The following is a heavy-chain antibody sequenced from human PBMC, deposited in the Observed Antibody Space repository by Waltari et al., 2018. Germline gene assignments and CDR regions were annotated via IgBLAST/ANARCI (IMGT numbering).Heavy chain of an antibody. CDR3: AGAGGASGVPAYYY. Sequence: QVQLQESGPGLVKPSQTLSLTCTVSGGSISSGDYYWSWIRQPPGKGLEWIGYIYYSGRTYYNPSLKSRVTISVDTSKNQFSLKRSSVTAADTAVYYCAGAGGASGVPAYYYWGQGTLVTVSS. CDR2: IYYSGRT. J-gene: IGHJ4*02. D-gene: IGHD2-2*01. V-gene: IGHV4-30-4*08. CDR1: GGSISSGDYY.